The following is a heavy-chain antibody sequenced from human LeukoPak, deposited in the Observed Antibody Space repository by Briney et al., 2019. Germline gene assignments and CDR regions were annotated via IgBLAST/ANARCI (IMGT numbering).Heavy chain of an antibody. CDR3: ASVSRGYSFGGWFDP. CDR2: IYTSGST. Sequence: PSETLSLTCTVSGGSISNYYWTWIRQPAGKGLEWIGRIYTSGSTNYNSSLKSRITMSVDTSKNQFSLKLNSVTAADTAAYYCASVSRGYSFGGWFDPWGQGTLVTVSS. CDR1: GGSISNYY. V-gene: IGHV4-4*07. J-gene: IGHJ5*02. D-gene: IGHD5-18*01.